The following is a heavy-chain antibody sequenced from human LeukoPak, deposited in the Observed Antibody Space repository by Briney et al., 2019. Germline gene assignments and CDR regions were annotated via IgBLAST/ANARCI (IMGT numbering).Heavy chain of an antibody. Sequence: GASVKVSCKTSGFTFSAYGIAWVRRAPGHGPEWMGWISNHNGNTNYAQKFQDRITVTTETSTGTVSTELRSLKPDDTAIYYCTRGIALATAYYFDSWGRGTQVTVAS. CDR1: GFTFSAYG. V-gene: IGHV1-18*04. J-gene: IGHJ4*02. D-gene: IGHD6-25*01. CDR3: TRGIALATAYYFDS. CDR2: ISNHNGNT.